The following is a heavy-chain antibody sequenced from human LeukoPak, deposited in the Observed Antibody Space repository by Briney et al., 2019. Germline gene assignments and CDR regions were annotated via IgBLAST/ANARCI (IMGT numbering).Heavy chain of an antibody. J-gene: IGHJ5*02. CDR2: LFYSGGN. CDR3: ARVSDYFGSSGDWFDP. D-gene: IGHD2/OR15-2a*01. CDR1: GGSISSCY. Sequence: SDTLSPTCTVSGGSISSCYWGWIRQPPGKAVEWFGYLFYSGGNNYNPSLKSRVTISVDTSKNQFSLKLSSVTAADPAVYYCARVSDYFGSSGDWFDPWGQGTLVTVSS. V-gene: IGHV4-59*12.